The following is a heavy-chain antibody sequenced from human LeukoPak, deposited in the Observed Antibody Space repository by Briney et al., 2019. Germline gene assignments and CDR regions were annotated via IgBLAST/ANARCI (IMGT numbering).Heavy chain of an antibody. Sequence: GGSLRLSCAASGFTFSSYAMSWVRQAPGKGLEWVSAISGSGGSTYYADSVEGRFTISRDNSKNTLYLQMNSLRAEDTAVYYCAKTRRRVTFGGVIGHDAFDIWGQGTMVTVSS. J-gene: IGHJ3*02. V-gene: IGHV3-23*01. CDR2: ISGSGGST. D-gene: IGHD3-16*02. CDR3: AKTRRRVTFGGVIGHDAFDI. CDR1: GFTFSSYA.